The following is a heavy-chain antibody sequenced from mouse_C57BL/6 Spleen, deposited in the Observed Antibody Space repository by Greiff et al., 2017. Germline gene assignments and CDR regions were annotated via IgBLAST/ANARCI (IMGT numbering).Heavy chain of an antibody. Sequence: VQLQQSGPELVKPGASVKMSCKASGYTFTDYNMHWVKQSHGKSLEWIGYINPNNGGTSYNQQFKGKATLTVNKSSSTTYMELRSLTSEDSAVYYCARSGLAFDYWGQGTTLTVSS. CDR3: ARSGLAFDY. J-gene: IGHJ2*01. D-gene: IGHD3-1*01. V-gene: IGHV1-22*01. CDR1: GYTFTDYN. CDR2: INPNNGGT.